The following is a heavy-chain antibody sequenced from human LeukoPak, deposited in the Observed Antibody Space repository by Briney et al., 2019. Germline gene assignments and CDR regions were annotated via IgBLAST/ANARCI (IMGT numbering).Heavy chain of an antibody. D-gene: IGHD3-16*01. J-gene: IGHJ6*02. Sequence: GGSLRLSCAAPGFTFSSYWMNWARQAPGKGLEWVARINHNGNVSYYVDSVKGRFPISRDTAKNSLYLQMSNLRAEDTAVYFCARGGGLDVWGQGATVTVSS. CDR3: ARGGGLDV. V-gene: IGHV3-7*03. CDR1: GFTFSSYW. CDR2: INHNGNVS.